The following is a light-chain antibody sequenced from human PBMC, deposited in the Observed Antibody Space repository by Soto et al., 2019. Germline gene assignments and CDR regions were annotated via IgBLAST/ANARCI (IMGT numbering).Light chain of an antibody. Sequence: DIQMTQSPPSLSASAGDRVTITCRASQAIGDYLAWYQQKPGTVPKVLIYGASTLQSGVPSRFTGSGSGTDFTLTSSSLQPEDVATYYCQNYNSDPHSFGQGTKLEI. V-gene: IGKV1-27*01. CDR1: QAIGDY. CDR3: QNYNSDPHS. CDR2: GAS. J-gene: IGKJ2*01.